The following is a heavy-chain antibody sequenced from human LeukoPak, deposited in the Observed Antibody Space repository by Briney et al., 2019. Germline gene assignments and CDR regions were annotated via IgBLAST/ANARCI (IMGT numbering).Heavy chain of an antibody. CDR1: GYTFTYHY. V-gene: IGHV1-2*02. CDR3: VLAMGDYFDY. D-gene: IGHD1-26*01. J-gene: IGHJ4*02. Sequence: GSSVKVSFTASGYTFTYHYIHWVRQAPGQGLEWVGWTNPKTGGTKYAQRFQDRVTMSRDTSIRTAYMELRRLMSDDTAVYYCVLAMGDYFDYWGQGTLVTVSS. CDR2: TNPKTGGT.